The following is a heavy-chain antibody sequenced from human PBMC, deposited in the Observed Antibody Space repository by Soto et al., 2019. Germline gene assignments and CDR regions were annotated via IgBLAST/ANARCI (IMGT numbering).Heavy chain of an antibody. CDR2: ISSSSSYI. D-gene: IGHD3-9*01. CDR3: AREEDDILTGYYSVP. CDR1: GFTFSSYS. J-gene: IGHJ5*02. V-gene: IGHV3-21*01. Sequence: GGSLRLSCAASGFTFSSYSMNWVRQAPGKGLEWVSSISSSSSYIYYADSVKGRFTISRDNAKNSLYLQMNSLRAEDTAVYYCAREEDDILTGYYSVPWGQGTLVT.